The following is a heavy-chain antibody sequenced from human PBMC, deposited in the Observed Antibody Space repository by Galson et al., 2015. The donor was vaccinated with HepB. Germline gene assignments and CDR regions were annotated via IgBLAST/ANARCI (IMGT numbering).Heavy chain of an antibody. Sequence: PALVKPTQTLTLTCTFSGFSLSTSGMCVSWIRQPPGKALEWLALIDWDDDKYYSTSLKTRLTFSKDTSKNQVVLTMTNMDPVDTATYYCARIRRPYSSSSIFDYWGQGTLVTVSS. CDR3: ARIRRPYSSSSIFDY. CDR1: GFSLSTSGMC. D-gene: IGHD6-6*01. V-gene: IGHV2-70*01. CDR2: IDWDDDK. J-gene: IGHJ4*02.